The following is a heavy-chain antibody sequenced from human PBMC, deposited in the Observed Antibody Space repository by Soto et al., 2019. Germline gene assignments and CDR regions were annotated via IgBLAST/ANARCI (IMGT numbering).Heavy chain of an antibody. J-gene: IGHJ5*02. CDR1: GGSISRGGYS. CDR3: ARGGHDIVVVPAAIRVWFDP. V-gene: IGHV4-30-2*01. D-gene: IGHD2-2*02. CDR2: IYHSGST. Sequence: SEALSLTCAVSGGSISRGGYSWSWIRQPPGKGLEWIGYIYHSGSTYYNPSLKSRVTISVDRSKNQFSLKLSSVTAADTAVYYCARGGHDIVVVPAAIRVWFDPWGQGTLVTVSS.